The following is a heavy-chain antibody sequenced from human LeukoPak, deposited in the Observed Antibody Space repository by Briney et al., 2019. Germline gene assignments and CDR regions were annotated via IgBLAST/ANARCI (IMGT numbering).Heavy chain of an antibody. V-gene: IGHV4-34*01. Sequence: PSETLSLTCAVYGGSFSGYYWSWIRQPPGKGLEWIGEINHSGGTNYNPSLKSRVTISVDTSKNQFSLKLSSVTAADTAVYYCARAGVIAAAGTETFDYWGQGTLVTVSS. CDR1: GGSFSGYY. D-gene: IGHD6-13*01. CDR2: INHSGGT. CDR3: ARAGVIAAAGTETFDY. J-gene: IGHJ4*02.